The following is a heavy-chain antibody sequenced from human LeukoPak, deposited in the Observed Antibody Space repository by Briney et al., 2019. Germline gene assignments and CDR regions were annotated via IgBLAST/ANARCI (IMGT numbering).Heavy chain of an antibody. CDR2: VRSDQSAT. V-gene: IGHV3-30*02. CDR1: GFNFSIYG. J-gene: IGHJ4*02. CDR3: VKDQGECPGSRCYLRFLEY. D-gene: IGHD3-3*01. Sequence: PGGSLRLSCAASGFNFSIYGMHWVRQAPGKGLEWVTFVRSDQSATVYADSVQGRFAISRDNSKNTVYLQMNSLRVEDTALYFCVKDQGECPGSRCYLRFLEYWGQGNLVIVSS.